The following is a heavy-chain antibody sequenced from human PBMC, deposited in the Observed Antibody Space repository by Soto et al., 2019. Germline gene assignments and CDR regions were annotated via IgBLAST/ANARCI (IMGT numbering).Heavy chain of an antibody. CDR1: GYTFTSYG. Sequence: GASVKVSCKASGYTFTSYGISWVRQAPGQGLGWMGWISAYNGNTNYAQKLQGRVTMTTDTSTSTAYMELRSLRSDDTAVYYCARDVTYYDFWSGYKHLDYWGQGTLVTVSS. CDR2: ISAYNGNT. V-gene: IGHV1-18*01. J-gene: IGHJ4*02. CDR3: ARDVTYYDFWSGYKHLDY. D-gene: IGHD3-3*01.